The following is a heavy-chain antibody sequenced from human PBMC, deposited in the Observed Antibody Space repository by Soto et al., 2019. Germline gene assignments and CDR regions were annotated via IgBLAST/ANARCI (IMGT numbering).Heavy chain of an antibody. CDR1: GFSLSTDGVG. CDR3: THRRGIGWTPQYFDY. D-gene: IGHD6-19*01. Sequence: SGPTPVNPTQTLTLTCTFSGFSLSTDGVGVGWIRQPPGKALEWLALIYWDDDKRYRPSLKSRLTITKDTSKNQVVLTMTNMDPMDTGTYYCTHRRGIGWTPQYFDYWGQGTLVTVSS. J-gene: IGHJ4*02. V-gene: IGHV2-5*02. CDR2: IYWDDDK.